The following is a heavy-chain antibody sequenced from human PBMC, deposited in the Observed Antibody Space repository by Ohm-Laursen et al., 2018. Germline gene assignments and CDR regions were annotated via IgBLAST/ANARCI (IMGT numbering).Heavy chain of an antibody. Sequence: SLRLSCAASGFTFSSYGMHWVRQTPGKGLEWVAVISYDASSESYADSVKGRFTISRDNSKNTLYLQMNSLRGEDTAVYYCARGEYYYGSGSYYNPDYWGQGTLVTVSS. D-gene: IGHD3-10*01. CDR1: GFTFSSYG. V-gene: IGHV3-30*03. CDR3: ARGEYYYGSGSYYNPDY. CDR2: ISYDASSE. J-gene: IGHJ4*02.